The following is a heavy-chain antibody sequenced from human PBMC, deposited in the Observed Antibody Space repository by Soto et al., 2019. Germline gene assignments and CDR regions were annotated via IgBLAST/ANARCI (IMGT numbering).Heavy chain of an antibody. D-gene: IGHD2-15*01. V-gene: IGHV4-59*01. CDR1: GGSISSYY. CDR3: ARERCSGGSCEYYYGMDV. J-gene: IGHJ6*01. CDR2: IYYSGST. Sequence: TVSGGSISSYYWSWIRQPPGKGLEWIGHIYYSGSTNYNPSLKSRVTISVDTSKNQFSLKLSSVTAADTAVYYCARERCSGGSCEYYYGMDVGGQGNTVTVSS.